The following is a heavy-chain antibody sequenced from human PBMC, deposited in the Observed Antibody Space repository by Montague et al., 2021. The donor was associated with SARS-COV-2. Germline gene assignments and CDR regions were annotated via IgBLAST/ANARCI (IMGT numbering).Heavy chain of an antibody. CDR2: INHSGNT. CDR1: GGSFSGYY. CDR3: ARGPRITMIVVVITDIWFDP. Sequence: SETLSLTCAVYGGSFSGYYWSWIRQPPGKGLEWIGEINHSGNTNYNPSLKSRVTISVDTSKNQFSLKLSSETAADTAVYYCARGPRITMIVVVITDIWFDPWGQGTLVTVSS. V-gene: IGHV4-34*01. J-gene: IGHJ5*02. D-gene: IGHD3-22*01.